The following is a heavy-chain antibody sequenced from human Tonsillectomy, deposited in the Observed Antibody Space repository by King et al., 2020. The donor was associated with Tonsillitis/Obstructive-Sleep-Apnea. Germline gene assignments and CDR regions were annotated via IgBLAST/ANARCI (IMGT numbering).Heavy chain of an antibody. V-gene: IGHV4-34*01. Sequence: VQLQQWGAGLLKPSETLSLTWAVYGGSFSGDYWSWIRQPPGKGLEWIGEINHSGSTNYNPSLKSRVTISVDTSKNQFSLKLSSVTAADTAVYYCARGKYYDSVWGSRTIDYWGQGTLVTVSS. CDR1: GGSFSGDY. D-gene: IGHD3-16*01. CDR3: ARGKYYDSVWGSRTIDY. CDR2: INHSGST. J-gene: IGHJ4*02.